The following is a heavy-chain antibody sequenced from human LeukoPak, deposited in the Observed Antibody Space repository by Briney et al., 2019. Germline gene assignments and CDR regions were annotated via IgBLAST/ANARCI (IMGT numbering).Heavy chain of an antibody. V-gene: IGHV4-61*02. D-gene: IGHD3-10*01. J-gene: IGHJ4*02. Sequence: PSQTLSLTCTGSGGSFSSGSHYWSWIRQPAGKGLEWSGRINNSGSTSYNPSLNSRVTISVDTSKNQFSLKLRYVTAADTAVYYCARDHERGMVRGIFDYWGQGTLVTVSS. CDR1: GGSFSSGSHY. CDR3: ARDHERGMVRGIFDY. CDR2: INNSGST.